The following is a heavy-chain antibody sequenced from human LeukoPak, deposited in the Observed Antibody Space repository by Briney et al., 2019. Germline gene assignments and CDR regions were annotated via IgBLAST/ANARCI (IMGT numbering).Heavy chain of an antibody. V-gene: IGHV4-59*01. D-gene: IGHD4-17*01. CDR1: GGSFSGYY. CDR2: IYYSGST. J-gene: IGHJ6*02. Sequence: SETLSLTCAVYGGSFSGYYWSWIRQPPGKGLEWIGYIYYSGSTNYNPSLKSRVTISVDTSKNQFSLKLSSVTAADTAVYYCARDRADYGDYVSYYYGMDVWGQGTTVTVSS. CDR3: ARDRADYGDYVSYYYGMDV.